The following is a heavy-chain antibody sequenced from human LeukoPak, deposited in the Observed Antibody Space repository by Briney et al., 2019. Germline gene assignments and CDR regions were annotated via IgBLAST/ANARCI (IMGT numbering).Heavy chain of an antibody. Sequence: ASVKVLCKASGYTFTGYYMHWVRQAPGQGLEWMGWINPNSGGTNYAQKFQGRVTMTRDTSISTAYMELSRLRSDDTAVYYCARVLDSSSWTDYWGQGTLVTVSS. CDR3: ARVLDSSSWTDY. CDR1: GYTFTGYY. J-gene: IGHJ4*02. D-gene: IGHD6-13*01. CDR2: INPNSGGT. V-gene: IGHV1-2*02.